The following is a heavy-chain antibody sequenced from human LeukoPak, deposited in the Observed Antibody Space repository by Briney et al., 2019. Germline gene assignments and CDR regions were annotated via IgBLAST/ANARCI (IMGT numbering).Heavy chain of an antibody. CDR2: ISGSGGST. J-gene: IGHJ3*02. Sequence: PGGSLRLSCAASGFTFSSYWMHWVRQAPGKGLVWVSAISGSGGSTYYADSVKGRFTISRDNSKNTLSLQMNSLRAEDTAVYYCAKHFTIFGVVVDAFDIWGQGTMVTVSS. CDR1: GFTFSSYW. D-gene: IGHD3-3*01. V-gene: IGHV3-23*01. CDR3: AKHFTIFGVVVDAFDI.